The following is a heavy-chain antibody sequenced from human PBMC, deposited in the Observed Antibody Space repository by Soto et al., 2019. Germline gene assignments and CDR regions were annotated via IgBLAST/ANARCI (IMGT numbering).Heavy chain of an antibody. V-gene: IGHV4-34*01. CDR1: GGSFSGYY. J-gene: IGHJ4*02. CDR2: INHSGST. CDR3: VNPRSTVIIPPH. D-gene: IGHD4-17*01. Sequence: SDTRSLTCAVYGGSFSGYYWSWIRQPPGKGLEWIGEINHSGSTNYNPSLKSRVTISRDNSKNTLYLQMSSLRPEDTAVYYCVNPRSTVIIPPHWGQGTLVTVSS.